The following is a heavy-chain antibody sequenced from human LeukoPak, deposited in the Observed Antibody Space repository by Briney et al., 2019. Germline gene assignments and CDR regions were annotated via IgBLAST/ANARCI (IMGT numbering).Heavy chain of an antibody. J-gene: IGHJ4*02. CDR2: INTNTGNP. D-gene: IGHD3-22*01. V-gene: IGHV7-4-1*02. CDR1: GYTFTDYY. Sequence: ASVKVSCKTSGYTFTDYYVHWVRQAPGQGLEWMGWINTNTGNPTYAQGFTGRFVFSLDTSVSTAYLQISSLKADDTAMYYCARGDYDTHGYQTRWGQGTLVTVSS. CDR3: ARGDYDTHGYQTR.